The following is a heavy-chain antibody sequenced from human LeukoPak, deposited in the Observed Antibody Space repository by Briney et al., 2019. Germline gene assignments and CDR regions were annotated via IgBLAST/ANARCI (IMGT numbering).Heavy chain of an antibody. J-gene: IGHJ3*02. D-gene: IGHD3-22*01. CDR1: GGSISSYY. V-gene: IGHV4-59*01. Sequence: SETLSLTCTVSGGSISSYYWSWIRQPPGKGLEWIGYIYYSGSTNYNPSLKSRVTISVDTSKNQFSLKLSSVTAADTAVYYCASTYYYDSSGSHDAFDIWGQGTMVTVSS. CDR2: IYYSGST. CDR3: ASTYYYDSSGSHDAFDI.